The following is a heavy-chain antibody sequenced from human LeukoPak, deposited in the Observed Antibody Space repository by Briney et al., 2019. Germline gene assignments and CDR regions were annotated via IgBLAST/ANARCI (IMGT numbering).Heavy chain of an antibody. D-gene: IGHD1-26*01. CDR1: GFTFSSYG. Sequence: GRSLRLSCAASGFTFSSYGMHWVRQAPGKGLEWVSYISSSGSTIYYADSVKGRFTISRDNAKNSLYLQMNSLRAEDTAVYYCARVPWELGGGMDVWGQGTTVTVSS. V-gene: IGHV3-48*04. CDR2: ISSSGSTI. CDR3: ARVPWELGGGMDV. J-gene: IGHJ6*02.